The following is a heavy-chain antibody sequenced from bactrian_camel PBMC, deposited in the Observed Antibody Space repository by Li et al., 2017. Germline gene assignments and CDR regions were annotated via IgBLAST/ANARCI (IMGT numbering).Heavy chain of an antibody. J-gene: IGHJ6*01. CDR3: AADRRSHGPPSLRPGDYSV. Sequence: HVQLVESGGGSVTAGGSLTPSCVVTYAPGFSQSPKCMGWFRRVPGKEREGVASIMILGAITYYADSVKGRFTISKDNARNWLDLQMESLEPGDTARYYCAADRRSHGPPSLRPGDYSVWGQGTQVTVSS. CDR1: GFSQSPKC. CDR2: IMILGAIT. V-gene: IGHV3S1*01. D-gene: IGHD2*01.